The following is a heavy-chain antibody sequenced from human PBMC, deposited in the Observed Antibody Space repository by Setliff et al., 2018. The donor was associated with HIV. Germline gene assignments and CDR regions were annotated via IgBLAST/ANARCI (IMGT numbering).Heavy chain of an antibody. D-gene: IGHD3-22*01. CDR1: GGSISTSGTY. V-gene: IGHV4-31*01. Sequence: SETLSLTCTVSGGSISTSGTYWSWIHQHPERGLEWIGYIHFSGGTYYNPSLPSLRLSCVASGLTFNSLKAEDTAVYYCARAYNVYDYRFDSSGYDYWGQGTLVTVSS. CDR2: IHFSGGT. J-gene: IGHJ4*02. CDR3: VYDYRFDSSGYDY.